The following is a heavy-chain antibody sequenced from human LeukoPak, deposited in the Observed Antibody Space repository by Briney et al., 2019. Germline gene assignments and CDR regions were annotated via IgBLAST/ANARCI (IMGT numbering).Heavy chain of an antibody. D-gene: IGHD2-2*01. CDR3: ARDRLCSRTRGFRPYDY. CDR2: ISGSGGST. CDR1: GFTFSNYA. J-gene: IGHJ4*02. Sequence: PGGSLRLSCAASGFTFSNYAMSWVRQAPGKGLEWVSAISGSGGSTYYADSVKGRFTISRDSSKNTLYLQMNSLRAEDTAVYYCARDRLCSRTRGFRPYDYGGQEPRVPVSS. V-gene: IGHV3-23*01.